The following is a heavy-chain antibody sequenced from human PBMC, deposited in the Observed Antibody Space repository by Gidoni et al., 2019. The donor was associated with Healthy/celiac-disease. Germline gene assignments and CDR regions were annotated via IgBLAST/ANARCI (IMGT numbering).Heavy chain of an antibody. CDR2: ISSSSSYI. Sequence: EVQLVESGGGLVKPGGSLRLSCAASGFTASSYRMNWVRQAPGKGLEWVSSISSSSSYIYYADSVKGRFTISRDNAKNSLYLQMNSLRAEDTAVYYCARDRGPTVTPSIFDYWGQGTLVTVSS. D-gene: IGHD4-17*01. J-gene: IGHJ4*02. V-gene: IGHV3-21*01. CDR1: GFTASSYR. CDR3: ARDRGPTVTPSIFDY.